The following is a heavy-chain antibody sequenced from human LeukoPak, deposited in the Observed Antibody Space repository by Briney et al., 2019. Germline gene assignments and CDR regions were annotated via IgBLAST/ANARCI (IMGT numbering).Heavy chain of an antibody. CDR2: IIPIFGTA. Sequence: ASVKVSCKASGGTFSSYAISWVRQAPGQGLEWMGGIIPIFGTANYAQKFQGRVTITADESTSTAYMELSSLRSEDTAVYYCASPGAGSYYYGMDVWGQGTTVTVSS. CDR1: GGTFSSYA. D-gene: IGHD6-19*01. V-gene: IGHV1-69*13. CDR3: ASPGAGSYYYGMDV. J-gene: IGHJ6*02.